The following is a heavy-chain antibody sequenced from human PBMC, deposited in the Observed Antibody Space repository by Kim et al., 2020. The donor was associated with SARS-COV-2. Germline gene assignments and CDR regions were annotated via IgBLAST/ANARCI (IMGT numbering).Heavy chain of an antibody. J-gene: IGHJ6*02. CDR1: GFTFSSYG. CDR3: ARDRPYYDSSGYYSDYYYGMDV. D-gene: IGHD3-22*01. V-gene: IGHV3-33*05. CDR2: ISYDGSNK. Sequence: GGSLRLSCAASGFTFSSYGMHWVRQAPGKGLEWVAVISYDGSNKYYADSVKGRFTISRDNSKNTLYLQMNSLRAEDTAVYYCARDRPYYDSSGYYSDYYYGMDVWGQGTTVTVSS.